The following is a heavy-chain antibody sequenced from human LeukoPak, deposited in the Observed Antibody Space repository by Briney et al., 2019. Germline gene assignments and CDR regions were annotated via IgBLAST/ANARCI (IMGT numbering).Heavy chain of an antibody. J-gene: IGHJ5*02. V-gene: IGHV1-2*02. CDR3: ARDEGYYGSGSYYLSYNWFDP. CDR2: INPNSGGT. CDR1: GYTFAGYY. Sequence: GASVKVSCKASGYTFAGYYMHWVRQAPGQGLEWMGWINPNSGGTNYAQKLQGRVTMTRDTSISTAYMELSRLRSDDTAVYYCARDEGYYGSGSYYLSYNWFDPWGQGTLVTVSS. D-gene: IGHD3-10*01.